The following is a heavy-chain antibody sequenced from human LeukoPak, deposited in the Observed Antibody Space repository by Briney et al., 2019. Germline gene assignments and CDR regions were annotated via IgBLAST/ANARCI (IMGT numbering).Heavy chain of an antibody. Sequence: SGGSLRLSCAASGFTFSSYGMHWVRQAPGKGLEWVAVISYDGSNKYYADSVKGRFTISRDNSKNTLYLQMNSLRAEDTAVYYCARESGYSSGWYPVWGQGTLVTVSS. CDR2: ISYDGSNK. J-gene: IGHJ4*02. CDR1: GFTFSSYG. D-gene: IGHD6-19*01. CDR3: ARESGYSSGWYPV. V-gene: IGHV3-30*03.